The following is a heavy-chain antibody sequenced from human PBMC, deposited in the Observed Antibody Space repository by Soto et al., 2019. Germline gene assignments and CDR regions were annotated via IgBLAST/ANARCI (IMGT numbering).Heavy chain of an antibody. D-gene: IGHD6-13*01. CDR2: ISSSGSTI. CDR1: GFTFSDYY. V-gene: IGHV3-11*01. J-gene: IGHJ4*02. Sequence: PGGSLRLSCAASGFTFSDYYMSWIRQAPGKGLEWVSYISSSGSTIYYADSVKGRFTISRDNAKNSLYLQMNSLRAEDTAVYYWARAHYSSSWYEAWYWGQGTLVTVSS. CDR3: ARAHYSSSWYEAWY.